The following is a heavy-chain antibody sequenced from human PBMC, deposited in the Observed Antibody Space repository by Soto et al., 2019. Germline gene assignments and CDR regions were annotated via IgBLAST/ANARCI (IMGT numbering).Heavy chain of an antibody. V-gene: IGHV4-59*01. D-gene: IGHD2-2*01. CDR2: IYYSGST. CDR1: VGSISIYY. Sequence: SEALSVTCTFSVGSISIYYWDWIGQPPGKGLEWIGYIYYSGSTNYNPSLKSRVTISVDTSKNQFSLKLSSVTAADTAVYYCARGIVPDAVNWFDPWGQGTLVTVSS. J-gene: IGHJ5*02. CDR3: ARGIVPDAVNWFDP.